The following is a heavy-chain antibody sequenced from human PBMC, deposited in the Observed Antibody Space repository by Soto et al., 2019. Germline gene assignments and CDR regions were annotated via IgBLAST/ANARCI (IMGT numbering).Heavy chain of an antibody. Sequence: TGGSLRLSCAASGFTLTGYEMNWVRQAPGKGLEWVSYISHTSSAIYYADSVRGRFTISRDNAKNTVSLQLNSLRAEDTAVYFCGRDDDNEANAIDNWGQGTLVTVS. V-gene: IGHV3-48*03. J-gene: IGHJ4*02. CDR2: ISHTSSAI. D-gene: IGHD1-1*01. CDR1: GFTLTGYE. CDR3: GRDDDNEANAIDN.